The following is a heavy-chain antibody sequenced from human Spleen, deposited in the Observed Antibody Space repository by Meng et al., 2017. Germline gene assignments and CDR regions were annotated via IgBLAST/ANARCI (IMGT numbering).Heavy chain of an antibody. CDR1: GYTFTGYY. CDR2: INPNSGDT. D-gene: IGHD5-12*01. J-gene: IGHJ4*02. Sequence: QLQLVQSGAEVKKPGASVRVSCKASGYTFTGYYMHWVRQAPGQGLEWMGRINPNSGDTNYVQKFQGRVTMTRDTSISTAYMELSRLKSDDTAVYYCANSVANFDHWGQGTLVTVSS. V-gene: IGHV1-2*06. CDR3: ANSVANFDH.